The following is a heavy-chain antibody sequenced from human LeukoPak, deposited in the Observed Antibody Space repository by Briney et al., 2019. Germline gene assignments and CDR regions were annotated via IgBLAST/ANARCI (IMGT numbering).Heavy chain of an antibody. V-gene: IGHV4-39*02. CDR1: GGSISGSSYY. CDR3: ARGHRLWFGELLRPFDY. D-gene: IGHD3-10*01. J-gene: IGHJ4*02. Sequence: SETLSLTCTVSGGSISGSSYYWGWIRQPPGKGLEWIGSIYYSGSTYYNPSLKSRVTISVDTSKNQFSLKLNSVTATDTAVYYCARGHRLWFGELLRPFDYWGQGTLVTVSS. CDR2: IYYSGST.